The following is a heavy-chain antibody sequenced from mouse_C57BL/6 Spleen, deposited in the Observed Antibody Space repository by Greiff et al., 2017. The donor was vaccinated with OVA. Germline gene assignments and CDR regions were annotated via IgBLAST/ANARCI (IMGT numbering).Heavy chain of an antibody. Sequence: VQLQQSGPVLVKPGASVKMSCKASGYTFTDYYMNWVKQSHGKSLEWIGVINPYNGGTSYNQKFKGKATLTVDKSSSTAYMELNSLTSEDSAVYYCARRGSGNYEGFAYWGQGTLVTVSA. D-gene: IGHD2-1*01. CDR1: GYTFTDYY. CDR3: ARRGSGNYEGFAY. J-gene: IGHJ3*01. V-gene: IGHV1-19*01. CDR2: INPYNGGT.